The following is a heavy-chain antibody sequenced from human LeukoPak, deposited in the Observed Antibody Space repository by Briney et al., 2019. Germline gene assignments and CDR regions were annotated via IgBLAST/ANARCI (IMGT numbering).Heavy chain of an antibody. J-gene: IGHJ5*02. Sequence: GGSLRLSCTASAFSFNIYDMHWVRQAPGKGPEWLALISHDGTDKYYADSVKGRFTISRDNSKNTLYLQMNSLRAEDTAVYYCAKSDFWRSWGQGTLVTVSS. CDR2: ISHDGTDK. D-gene: IGHD3-3*01. CDR1: AFSFNIYD. CDR3: AKSDFWRS. V-gene: IGHV3-30-3*02.